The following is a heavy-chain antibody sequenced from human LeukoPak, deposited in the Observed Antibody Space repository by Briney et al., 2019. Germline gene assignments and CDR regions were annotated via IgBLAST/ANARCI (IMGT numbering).Heavy chain of an antibody. Sequence: RGSLRLSCAASGFTFSSYAMSWVRQAPGKGLEWVSAISGSGGSTYYADSVKGRFTISRDNSKNTLYLQMNSLRAEDTAVYYCAKVAGTPGYYYGMDVWGQGTTVTVFS. D-gene: IGHD1-1*01. J-gene: IGHJ6*02. CDR2: ISGSGGST. CDR3: AKVAGTPGYYYGMDV. CDR1: GFTFSSYA. V-gene: IGHV3-23*01.